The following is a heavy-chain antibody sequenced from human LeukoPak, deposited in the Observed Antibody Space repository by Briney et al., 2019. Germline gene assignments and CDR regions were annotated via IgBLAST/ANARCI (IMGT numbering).Heavy chain of an antibody. CDR2: VDPEDGKT. CDR1: GYSFSDFN. V-gene: IGHV1-69-2*01. Sequence: ASVTVSCKASGYSFSDFNINWVRQAPGNGLEWLGRVDPEDGKTVYVERLQDRLTIIVDTSTDTSYMDLSSLTFEDSAFYYCATSIGVGAFDYWGHGTLVTVSS. J-gene: IGHJ4*01. D-gene: IGHD1-26*01. CDR3: ATSIGVGAFDY.